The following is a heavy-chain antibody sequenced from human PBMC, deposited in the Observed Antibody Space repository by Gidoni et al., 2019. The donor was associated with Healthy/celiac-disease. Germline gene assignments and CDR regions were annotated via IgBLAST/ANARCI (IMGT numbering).Heavy chain of an antibody. J-gene: IGHJ4*02. D-gene: IGHD3-10*01. CDR3: AKTEEPRRRGAFDY. V-gene: IGHV3-23*01. CDR1: GFTFCSYV. CDR2: ISGSGGST. Sequence: EVQLLESGGGLVQPGGSLSLSCAASGFTFCSYVMSWVSQDPGKGLEWVSAISGSGGSTYYADSVKGRFTISRDNSKNTLYLQMNSLRAEDTAVYYCAKTEEPRRRGAFDYWGQGTLVTVSS.